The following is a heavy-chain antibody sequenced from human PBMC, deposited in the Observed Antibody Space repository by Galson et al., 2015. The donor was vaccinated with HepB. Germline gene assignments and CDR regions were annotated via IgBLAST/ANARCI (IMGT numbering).Heavy chain of an antibody. V-gene: IGHV4-59*08. CDR3: ARRRSGYGSFDY. J-gene: IGHJ4*02. CDR1: GGSISSYY. D-gene: IGHD5-12*01. CDR2: IYYSGST. Sequence: TLSLTCTVSGGSISSYYWSWIRQPPGKGLEWIGYIYYSGSTNYNPSLKSRVTISVDTSKNQFSLKLSSVTAADTAVYYCARRRSGYGSFDYWGQGTLVTVSS.